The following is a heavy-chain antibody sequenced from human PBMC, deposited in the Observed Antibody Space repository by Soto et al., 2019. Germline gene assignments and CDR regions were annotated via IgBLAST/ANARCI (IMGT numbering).Heavy chain of an antibody. CDR1: GFTVTSDY. V-gene: IGHV3-66*01. J-gene: IGHJ4*02. Sequence: EVQLVESGGDVVQPGGSLRLSCAASGFTVTSDYMSWVRQAPGKGLEWVSTIYSGDNTYYADSVKGRFIISRDKSKNTLYLQMNYLRAEDTAVYYCARFPRIALAAFDCWGQGTLVTVSS. CDR2: IYSGDNT. CDR3: ARFPRIALAAFDC. D-gene: IGHD6-19*01.